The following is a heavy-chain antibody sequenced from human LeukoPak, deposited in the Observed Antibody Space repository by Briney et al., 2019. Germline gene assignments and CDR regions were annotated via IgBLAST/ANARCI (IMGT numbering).Heavy chain of an antibody. V-gene: IGHV3-23*01. CDR2: IGMGGDA. Sequence: GGSLRLSCAASGFTFSSYAMSWVRQAPGKGLEWVSGIGMGGDALYPDSVKGGFSISREKKNNNLYLQMNSLRAGDTAVYYCAREIAESVHWYFDLWGRGTLVTVSS. CDR3: AREIAESVHWYFDL. J-gene: IGHJ2*01. CDR1: GFTFSSYA. D-gene: IGHD6-13*01.